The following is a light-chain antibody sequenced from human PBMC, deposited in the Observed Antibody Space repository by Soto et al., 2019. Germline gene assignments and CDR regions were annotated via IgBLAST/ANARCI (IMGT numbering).Light chain of an antibody. Sequence: VLTQSPGTLSLSPGERATLSCKASQSVITQLAWYQQKPGQAPRLIIHGASSRATGVPDRITGSGSGTDFTLSISRLEPEDFAVYYCQQYGGSTRTFGQGTKVEIK. V-gene: IGKV3-20*01. CDR3: QQYGGSTRT. CDR2: GAS. CDR1: QSVITQ. J-gene: IGKJ1*01.